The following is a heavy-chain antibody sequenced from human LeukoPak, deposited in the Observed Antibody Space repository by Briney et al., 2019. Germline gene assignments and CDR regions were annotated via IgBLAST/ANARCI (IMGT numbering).Heavy chain of an antibody. CDR2: INPNSGGT. CDR1: GYTFTDYY. D-gene: IGHD4-11*01. CDR3: ARGNSRGVYYFDY. Sequence: GASVKVSCKASGYTFTDYYMHWVRQAPGQGLEWMGWINPNSGGTDYAQKFQARVTMTRDTSISTAYMELSRLRSDDTAVYYCARGNSRGVYYFDYWGRGTLVTVSS. J-gene: IGHJ4*02. V-gene: IGHV1-2*02.